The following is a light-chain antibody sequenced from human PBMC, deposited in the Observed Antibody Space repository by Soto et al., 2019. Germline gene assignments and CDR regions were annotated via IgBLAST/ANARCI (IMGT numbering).Light chain of an antibody. CDR3: CSHAPSTTYVV. CDR2: EGT. Sequence: QSALTQPASVSGSPGQSITISCTGTSSDVGNYNLVSWYQQHPGKAPKLMIYEGTKRPSGVSNRFSGSKSGNTASLTISGLQAEDEADYYCCSHAPSTTYVVFGGGTKLTVL. CDR1: SSDVGNYNL. V-gene: IGLV2-23*01. J-gene: IGLJ2*01.